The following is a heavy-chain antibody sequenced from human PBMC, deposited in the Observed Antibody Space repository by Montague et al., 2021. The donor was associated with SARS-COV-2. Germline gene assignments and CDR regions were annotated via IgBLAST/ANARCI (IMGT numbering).Heavy chain of an antibody. J-gene: IGHJ4*02. CDR1: GGSISSSSYY. V-gene: IGHV4-39*01. CDR2: IYYSGST. Sequence: SGTLSLTCTVSGGSISSSSYYWGWIRQPPGKRLEWIGNIYYSGSTYYNPSLKGRVTISVDTSKNQFSLKLSSVTAADTAIYYCARFVRYCSRTSCYAFDYWGQGTLVTVSS. D-gene: IGHD2-2*01. CDR3: ARFVRYCSRTSCYAFDY.